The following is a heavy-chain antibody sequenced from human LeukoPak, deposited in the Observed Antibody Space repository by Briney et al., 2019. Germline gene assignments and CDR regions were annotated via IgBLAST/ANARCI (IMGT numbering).Heavy chain of an antibody. Sequence: SETLSLTCAVYGGSFSGYYWSWIRQPPGKGLEWIGEINRSGSTNYNPSLKSRVTISVDTSKNQFSLKLSSVTAADTAVYYCAWYDSSGYLNAFDIWGQGTMVTVSS. CDR1: GGSFSGYY. V-gene: IGHV4-34*01. J-gene: IGHJ3*02. D-gene: IGHD3-22*01. CDR2: INRSGST. CDR3: AWYDSSGYLNAFDI.